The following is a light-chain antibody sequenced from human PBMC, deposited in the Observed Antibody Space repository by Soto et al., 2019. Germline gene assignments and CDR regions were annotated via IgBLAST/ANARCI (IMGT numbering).Light chain of an antibody. V-gene: IGLV2-18*02. CDR3: SSYTGGGTLI. CDR1: GSDVGGHDR. CDR2: AVT. J-gene: IGLJ2*01. Sequence: QSALTQPPSVSGSPGQSVTISCTGTGSDVGGHDRVSWYQQPPGTAPKLILYAVTNRPSGVPDRFSESKSGNTATLTISALQAEDEADYYCSSYTGGGTLIFGGGTKLTVL.